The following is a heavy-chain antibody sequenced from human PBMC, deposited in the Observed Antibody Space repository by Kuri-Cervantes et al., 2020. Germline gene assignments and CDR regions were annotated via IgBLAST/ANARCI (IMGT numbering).Heavy chain of an antibody. D-gene: IGHD6-19*01. CDR1: GFPFLGLN. Sequence: GESLKISCAASGFPFLGLNMHWVRQAPDKGLEWVAVISFDGTNKYYTDSVKGRFTISRDNSKNTLYLQMNSLRAEDTAVYYCAKDQIAVAGTVDYWGQGTLVTVSS. CDR3: AKDQIAVAGTVDY. J-gene: IGHJ4*02. V-gene: IGHV3-30*07. CDR2: ISFDGTNK.